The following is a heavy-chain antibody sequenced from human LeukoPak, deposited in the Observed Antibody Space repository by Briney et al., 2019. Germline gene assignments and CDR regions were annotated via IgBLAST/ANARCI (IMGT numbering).Heavy chain of an antibody. CDR1: GYSFTGYW. D-gene: IGHD6-19*01. CDR2: IYPGDSDT. J-gene: IGHJ4*02. V-gene: IGHV5-51*01. Sequence: GESLKISCKGSGYSFTGYWIGWVRQMPGKGLEWMGIIYPGDSDTRYSSSFQGQVTISADKSISTAYLQWSSLKASDTAMYYCARTPSSGWTKIDYWGQGTLVTVSS. CDR3: ARTPSSGWTKIDY.